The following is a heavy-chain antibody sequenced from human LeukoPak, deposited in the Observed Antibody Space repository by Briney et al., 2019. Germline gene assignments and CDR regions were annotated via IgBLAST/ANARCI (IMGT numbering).Heavy chain of an antibody. CDR1: GYTFTSYY. CDR3: AREWIQLWTRGYYFDY. V-gene: IGHV1-46*01. D-gene: IGHD5-18*01. J-gene: IGHJ4*02. Sequence: GASVKVSCKASGYTFTSYYMHWVRQAPGQGLEWMGIINPSGGSTSYAQKFQGRVTMTRDTSTSTVYMELSSLRSEDTAVYYCAREWIQLWTRGYYFDYWGQGTLVTVFS. CDR2: INPSGGST.